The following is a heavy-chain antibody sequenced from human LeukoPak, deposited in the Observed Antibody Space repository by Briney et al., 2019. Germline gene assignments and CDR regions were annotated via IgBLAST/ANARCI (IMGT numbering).Heavy chain of an antibody. D-gene: IGHD1-14*01. CDR3: AGLIRPGWFDP. J-gene: IGHJ5*02. Sequence: SETLSLTCTVSGASISSSTDYWGWIRQPPGKGLEWIANIYYSGSTYYNPSLKSRGTIPVDTSKNQFSLKLSSVTAADTAVYYCAGLIRPGWFDPWGQGTLVTVSS. V-gene: IGHV4-39*01. CDR2: IYYSGST. CDR1: GASISSSTDY.